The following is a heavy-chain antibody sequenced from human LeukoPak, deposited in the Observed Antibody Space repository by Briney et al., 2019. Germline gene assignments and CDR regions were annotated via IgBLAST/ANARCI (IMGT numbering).Heavy chain of an antibody. CDR1: GFTVSNNY. Sequence: GGSLRLSCAASGFTVSNNYMSWVRQAPGKGLEWVSVIYSGGSTYYADSVKGRFTISRDNSKNTVFLQMNSLRAEDTAVYYCARDSSREGYNSHYDYWGQGTLVTVSS. CDR3: ARDSSREGYNSHYDY. V-gene: IGHV3-66*02. CDR2: IYSGGST. J-gene: IGHJ4*02. D-gene: IGHD5-24*01.